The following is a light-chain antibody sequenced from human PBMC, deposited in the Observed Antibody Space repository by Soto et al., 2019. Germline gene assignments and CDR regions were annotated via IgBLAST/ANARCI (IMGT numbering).Light chain of an antibody. Sequence: QSALTQPAYVSGSPGQSITISCTGTSNDVGAYDYVSWYQHHPGKAPKLMIYEVHNRPSGVSNRFSGSKSGNTASLTISGLQADDEADYFCSAYTRTNTRVFGGGTKLTVL. CDR3: SAYTRTNTRV. V-gene: IGLV2-14*01. CDR1: SNDVGAYDY. J-gene: IGLJ3*02. CDR2: EVH.